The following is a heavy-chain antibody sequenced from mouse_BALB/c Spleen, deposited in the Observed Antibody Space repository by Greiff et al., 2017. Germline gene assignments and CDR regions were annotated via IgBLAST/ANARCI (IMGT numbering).Heavy chain of an antibody. V-gene: IGHV1-69*02. CDR3: TRGKYGNWFAY. D-gene: IGHD2-10*02. Sequence: QVQLQQSGAELVRPGASVKLSCKASGYTFTSYWINWVKQRPGQGLEWIGNIYPSDSYTNYNQKFKDKATLTVDKSSSTAYMQLSSPTSEDSAVYYCTRGKYGNWFAYWGQGTLVTVSA. J-gene: IGHJ3*01. CDR2: IYPSDSYT. CDR1: GYTFTSYW.